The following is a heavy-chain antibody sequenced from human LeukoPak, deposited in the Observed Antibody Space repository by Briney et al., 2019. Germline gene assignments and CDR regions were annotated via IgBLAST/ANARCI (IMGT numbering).Heavy chain of an antibody. J-gene: IGHJ5*02. D-gene: IGHD6-13*01. V-gene: IGHV1-8*01. CDR1: GYTFTSYD. Sequence: ASVKVSCKASGYTFTSYDINWVRQATGQGLEWMGWMNPNSGNTGYAQRFQGRVTMTRNTSISTAYMELSSLRSEDTAVYYCARVYKSSWYLNWFDPWGQGTLVTVSS. CDR3: ARVYKSSWYLNWFDP. CDR2: MNPNSGNT.